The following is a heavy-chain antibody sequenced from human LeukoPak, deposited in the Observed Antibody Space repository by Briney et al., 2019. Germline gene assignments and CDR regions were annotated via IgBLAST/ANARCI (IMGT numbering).Heavy chain of an antibody. J-gene: IGHJ3*02. D-gene: IGHD3-3*01. CDR3: ARGMRLRFLEWLPMGDAFDI. CDR1: GFTFRDYG. Sequence: GGSLRLSCAASGFTFRDYGMHWVRQAPGKGLEWVAFIRYDGSSIFYADSVKGRFTISRDNSKNTLYLQMNSLRAEDTAVYYCARGMRLRFLEWLPMGDAFDIWGQGTMVTVSS. V-gene: IGHV3-30*02. CDR2: IRYDGSSI.